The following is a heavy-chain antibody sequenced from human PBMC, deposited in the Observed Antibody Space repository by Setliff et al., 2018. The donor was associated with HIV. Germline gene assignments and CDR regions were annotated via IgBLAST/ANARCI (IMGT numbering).Heavy chain of an antibody. D-gene: IGHD3-10*01. CDR1: GGSFSGYY. CDR2: INHSGSS. Sequence: SLTCAVYGGSFSGYYWSWIRQPPGKGLEWIGEINHSGSSNYNPSLKSRVTISVDTSKNQFSLKLSSVTAADTAVYYCARGRITMVRGVIMGLDYWGQGTLVTVSS. J-gene: IGHJ4*02. CDR3: ARGRITMVRGVIMGLDY. V-gene: IGHV4-34*01.